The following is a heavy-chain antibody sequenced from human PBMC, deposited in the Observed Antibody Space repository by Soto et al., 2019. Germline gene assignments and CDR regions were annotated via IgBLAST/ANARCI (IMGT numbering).Heavy chain of an antibody. CDR2: IYYSGST. D-gene: IGHD4-17*01. CDR3: ARDDGGAFDI. J-gene: IGHJ3*02. Sequence: SETLSLTCTVSGGSISSYYWSWIRQPPGKGLEWIGYIYYSGSTNYNPSLKSRVTISVDTSKNQFSLKLSSVTAADTAVYYCARDDGGAFDIWGQGTMVTVSS. V-gene: IGHV4-59*01. CDR1: GGSISSYY.